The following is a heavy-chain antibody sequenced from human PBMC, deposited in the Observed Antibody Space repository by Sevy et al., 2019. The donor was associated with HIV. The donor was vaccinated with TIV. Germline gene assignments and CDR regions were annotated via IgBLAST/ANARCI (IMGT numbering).Heavy chain of an antibody. CDR1: GFTFGNHA. D-gene: IGHD2-8*01. V-gene: IGHV3-30*04. Sequence: GGSLRLSCAASGFTFGNHAIHWVRQAPGKGLEWVAIISFDGRNEHYAGSVKGRFTISRDNSKKTVCLQMTNLRSEDAAVYYCARDLCIDGVCFRSGYFDYWGQGTLVTVSS. CDR2: ISFDGRNE. J-gene: IGHJ4*01. CDR3: ARDLCIDGVCFRSGYFDY.